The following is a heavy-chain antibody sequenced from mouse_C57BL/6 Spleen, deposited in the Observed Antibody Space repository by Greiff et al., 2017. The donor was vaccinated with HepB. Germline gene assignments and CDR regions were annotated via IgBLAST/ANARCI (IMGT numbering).Heavy chain of an antibody. CDR3: ARSHNVGYYVIYWYFDV. CDR2: IDPNSGGT. D-gene: IGHD2-3*01. J-gene: IGHJ1*03. CDR1: GYTFTSYW. V-gene: IGHV1-72*01. Sequence: VQLQQSGAELVKPGASVKLSCKASGYTFTSYWMHWVKQRPGRGLEWIGRIDPNSGGTKYNEKFKSKATLTVDKPSSTAYMQLSSLTSEDSAVYDWARSHNVGYYVIYWYFDVWGTGTTVTVSS.